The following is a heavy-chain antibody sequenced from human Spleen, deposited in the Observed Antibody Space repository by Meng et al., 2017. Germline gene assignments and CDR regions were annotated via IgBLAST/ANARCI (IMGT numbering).Heavy chain of an antibody. V-gene: IGHV4-31*03. CDR3: ARAEGLRLREFHWFNP. CDR1: GGSISSGGYY. Sequence: QGQLQESGPGLVKPSQPLSLTCTVSGGSISSGGYYWSWIRQHPGKRLEWSGYIYYSGSTYYNPSLKSRVTISVDTSKNQFSLKLSSVTAADTAVYYCARAEGLRLREFHWFNPWGQGTLVTVSS. D-gene: IGHD3-16*01. J-gene: IGHJ5*02. CDR2: IYYSGST.